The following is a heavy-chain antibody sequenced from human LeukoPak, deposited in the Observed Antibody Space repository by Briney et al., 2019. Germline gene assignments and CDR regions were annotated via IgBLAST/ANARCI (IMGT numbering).Heavy chain of an antibody. CDR2: IYKDGKI. Sequence: GGSLRVSCAASGFTVSSTYMSWVRQAPGKGLEWVSVIYKDGKIYYIDSVRGRFTISRDTSKNTLYLQMNSLRVEDTAVYYCASRHCSGGDCYFAGADPFDHWGQGTLVTVSS. V-gene: IGHV3-53*01. CDR1: GFTVSSTY. CDR3: ASRHCSGGDCYFAGADPFDH. D-gene: IGHD2-21*01. J-gene: IGHJ4*02.